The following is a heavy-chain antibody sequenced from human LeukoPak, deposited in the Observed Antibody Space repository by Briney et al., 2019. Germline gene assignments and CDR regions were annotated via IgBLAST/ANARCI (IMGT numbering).Heavy chain of an antibody. D-gene: IGHD6-13*01. J-gene: IGHJ4*02. CDR3: AKDPGLASPAAAGLFDY. CDR2: ISGSGGST. Sequence: PGGSLRLSCAAFGFTFSSYAMSWVRQAPGKGLEWVSAISGSGGSTYYADSVKGRFTISRDNSKNTLYLQMNSLRAEDTAVYYCAKDPGLASPAAAGLFDYWGQGTLVTVSS. V-gene: IGHV3-23*01. CDR1: GFTFSSYA.